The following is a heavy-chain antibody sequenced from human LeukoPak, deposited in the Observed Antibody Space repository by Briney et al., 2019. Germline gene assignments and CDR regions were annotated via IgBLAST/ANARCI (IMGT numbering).Heavy chain of an antibody. J-gene: IGHJ4*02. D-gene: IGHD6-19*01. CDR2: ISAYNGNT. Sequence: ASVKVSCKASGYTFTSYGISWVRQAPGQGLEWMGWISAYNGNTNYAQKLQGRVTMTTDTSTSTAYMELRSLRSDDTAVYYCARGETPSGPGHSSGWYDYWGQGTLVTVSS. CDR1: GYTFTSYG. V-gene: IGHV1-18*01. CDR3: ARGETPSGPGHSSGWYDY.